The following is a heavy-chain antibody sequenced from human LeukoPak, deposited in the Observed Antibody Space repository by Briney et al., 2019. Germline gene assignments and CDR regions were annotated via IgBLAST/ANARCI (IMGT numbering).Heavy chain of an antibody. J-gene: IGHJ3*02. V-gene: IGHV5-51*01. CDR1: GYSFTSYW. CDR2: IYPGDSDT. D-gene: IGHD3-22*01. Sequence: GESLKISCKGSGYSFTSYWIGWVRQMPGKGLEWMGIIYPGDSDTRYSPSFQGQVTISADKSISTAYLQWSSLKASDTAMYYCARQPGYYDSSGFLVAFDIWGQGTMVTVSS. CDR3: ARQPGYYDSSGFLVAFDI.